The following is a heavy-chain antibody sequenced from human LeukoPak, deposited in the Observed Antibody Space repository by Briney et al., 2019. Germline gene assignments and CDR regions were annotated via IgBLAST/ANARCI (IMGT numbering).Heavy chain of an antibody. CDR2: INWNGGST. V-gene: IGHV3-20*01. J-gene: IGHJ6*03. D-gene: IGHD3-10*01. CDR3: ARYYYGSGSYDYYYYYMDV. CDR1: GFTFDDYG. Sequence: AGGSLRLSCAASGFTFDDYGMSWVRQAPGKGLEWVSGINWNGGSTGYADSVKGRFTISRDNAKNSLYLQMNSLRAEDTALYHCARYYYGSGSYDYYYYYMDVWGKGTTVTISS.